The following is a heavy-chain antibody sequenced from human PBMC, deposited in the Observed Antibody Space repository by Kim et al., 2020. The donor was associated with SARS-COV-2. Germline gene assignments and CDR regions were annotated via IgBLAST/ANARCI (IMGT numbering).Heavy chain of an antibody. V-gene: IGHV4-61*01. D-gene: IGHD3-16*01. Sequence: SETLSLNCTVSGGSVSSGSYYWSWIRQPPGKGLEWIGYIYYSGSTNYNPSLKSRVTISVDTSKNQFSLKLSSVTAADTAVYYCAADDYVWGSPSYWGQGTLVTVSS. J-gene: IGHJ4*02. CDR1: GGSVSSGSYY. CDR2: IYYSGST. CDR3: AADDYVWGSPSY.